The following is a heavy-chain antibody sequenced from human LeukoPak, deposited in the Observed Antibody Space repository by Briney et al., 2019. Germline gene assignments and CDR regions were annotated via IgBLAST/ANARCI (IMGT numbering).Heavy chain of an antibody. Sequence: PSETLSLTCTVSGGSISSSSYYWGWIRQPPGKGLEWIGSIYYSGSTYYNPSLKSRVTVSVDTSKNQFSLKLSSVTAADTAVYYCARQQPEMCYFDYWGQGTLVTVSS. V-gene: IGHV4-39*01. CDR1: GGSISSSSYY. J-gene: IGHJ4*02. CDR2: IYYSGST. D-gene: IGHD1-14*01. CDR3: ARQQPEMCYFDY.